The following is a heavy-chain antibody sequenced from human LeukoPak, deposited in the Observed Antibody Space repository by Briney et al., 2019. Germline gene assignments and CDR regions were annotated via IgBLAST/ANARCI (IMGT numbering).Heavy chain of an antibody. D-gene: IGHD1-7*01. CDR3: AKGYSNYWPYNWFDP. CDR1: GGSISSGSYY. V-gene: IGHV4-61*02. CDR2: IYTSGST. Sequence: PSETLSLTCTVSGGSISSGSYYWSWIRQPAGKGLEWIGRIYTSGSTNYNPSLKSRVTISVDTSKNQFSLKLSSVTAADTAVYYCAKGYSNYWPYNWFDPWGQGTLVTVSS. J-gene: IGHJ5*02.